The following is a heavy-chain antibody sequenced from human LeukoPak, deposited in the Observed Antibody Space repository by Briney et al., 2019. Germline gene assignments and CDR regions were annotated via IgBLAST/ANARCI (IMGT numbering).Heavy chain of an antibody. J-gene: IGHJ4*02. CDR2: IYTSGTT. CDR3: AREGSGSLRD. Sequence: SETLSLTCTVPGGSISSYYWSWIRQPAGKGLEWIGRIYTSGTTNYNPSLKSRVTMSLDTSKNQFSLKLSSVTAADTAVYYRAREGSGSLRDWGQGTLVTVSS. V-gene: IGHV4-4*07. CDR1: GGSISSYY. D-gene: IGHD3-10*01.